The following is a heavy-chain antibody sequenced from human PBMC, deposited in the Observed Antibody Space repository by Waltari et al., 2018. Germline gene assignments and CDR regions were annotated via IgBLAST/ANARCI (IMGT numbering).Heavy chain of an antibody. D-gene: IGHD3-16*01. CDR1: GGPISTYY. V-gene: IGHV4-4*07. J-gene: IGHJ5*02. Sequence: QVQLQESGPGLVKTSETLSLTCTVSGGPISTYYWTWIRQPAGKGLEWIGRINTGGSTNHNPSLKSRVTMSVDTAKNQFSLTLSAVTAADTVVYYCAREVGGSRWFDPWGQGTLVTVSS. CDR2: INTGGST. CDR3: AREVGGSRWFDP.